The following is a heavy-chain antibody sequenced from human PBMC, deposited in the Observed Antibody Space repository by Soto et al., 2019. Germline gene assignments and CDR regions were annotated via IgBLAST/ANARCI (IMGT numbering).Heavy chain of an antibody. CDR2: IYHSGTI. Sequence: QVQLQESGPGLVKPSGTLCLTCAVSGDSINSSNWWSWVRQPPGKGLEWIGEIYHSGTINYNPSLKSRISISLDKSKNQFSLKLNSVTAADTAVYFCASSKRPTVLVDYWGQGALVTVSS. D-gene: IGHD2-8*02. CDR3: ASSKRPTVLVDY. J-gene: IGHJ4*02. CDR1: GDSINSSNW. V-gene: IGHV4-4*02.